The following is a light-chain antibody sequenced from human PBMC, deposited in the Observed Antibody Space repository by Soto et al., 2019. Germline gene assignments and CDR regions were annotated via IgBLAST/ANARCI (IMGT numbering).Light chain of an antibody. V-gene: IGKV3-20*01. CDR1: QSVSSSY. J-gene: IGKJ5*01. CDR2: GAF. CDR3: QQYGSSPLVT. Sequence: EIVLTQSPGTLSLSPGERANLSCRDSQSVSSSYLAWYQQKPGQAPRLLIYGAFSRATGIPDRFSGSGSGTDFTLTISRLEPEDFAVYYCQQYGSSPLVTFGQGTRLEIK.